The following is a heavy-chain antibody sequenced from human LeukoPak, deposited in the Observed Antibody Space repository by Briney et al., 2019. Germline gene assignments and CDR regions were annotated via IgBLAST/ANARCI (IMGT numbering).Heavy chain of an antibody. CDR2: IYYSGST. CDR3: ARDRSGSYRFEN. V-gene: IGHV4-39*07. D-gene: IGHD1-26*01. CDR1: GGSISSSSYY. J-gene: IGHJ4*02. Sequence: SETLSLTCTVSGGSISSSSYYWGWIRQPPGKGLEWIGSIYYSGSTYYNPSLKSRVTISVDTSKNQFSLKLSSVTAEDTALYYCARDRSGSYRFENWGQGTLVTVSS.